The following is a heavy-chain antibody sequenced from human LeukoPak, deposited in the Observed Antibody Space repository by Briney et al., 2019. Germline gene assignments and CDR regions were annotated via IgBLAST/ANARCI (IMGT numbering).Heavy chain of an antibody. V-gene: IGHV3-23*01. CDR2: ISGSGGST. Sequence: GGSLRLSCAASGFTFSSYAMSWVRQAPGKGLEWVSAISGSGGSTYYADSVKGRFTISRDNSKNTLYLQMNSLRAEDTAVYYSAKGLDYFHYFDYWGQGTLVTVSS. J-gene: IGHJ4*02. CDR1: GFTFSSYA. D-gene: IGHD4/OR15-4a*01. CDR3: AKGLDYFHYFDY.